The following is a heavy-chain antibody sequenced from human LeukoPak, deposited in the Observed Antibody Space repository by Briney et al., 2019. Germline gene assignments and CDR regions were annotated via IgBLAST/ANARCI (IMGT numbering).Heavy chain of an antibody. D-gene: IGHD1-26*01. CDR1: GFTFSSYA. Sequence: GGSLRLSCAASGFTFSSYAMSWVRQAPGKGLEWVSAISGSGGSTYYADSVKGRFTISRDNSKNTLYLQMNSLRAEDTAVYYCTIVKVGVGALDYWGQGTLVTVSS. J-gene: IGHJ4*02. CDR3: TIVKVGVGALDY. V-gene: IGHV3-23*01. CDR2: ISGSGGST.